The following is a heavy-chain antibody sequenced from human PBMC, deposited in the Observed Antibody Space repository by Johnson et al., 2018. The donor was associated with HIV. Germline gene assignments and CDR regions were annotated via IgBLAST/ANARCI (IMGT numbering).Heavy chain of an antibody. Sequence: QVQLVESGGGLVKPGGSLRLSCAAYGFTFSDYYMSWIRQAPGKGLEWVSYISSRGSTIYYADSVKGRFTISRDNAKNALYVQMNSLRAEDTALYYCAKDMTPSQLAAFDIWGQGTMVTVSS. V-gene: IGHV3-11*01. J-gene: IGHJ3*02. D-gene: IGHD6-13*01. CDR3: AKDMTPSQLAAFDI. CDR1: GFTFSDYY. CDR2: ISSRGSTI.